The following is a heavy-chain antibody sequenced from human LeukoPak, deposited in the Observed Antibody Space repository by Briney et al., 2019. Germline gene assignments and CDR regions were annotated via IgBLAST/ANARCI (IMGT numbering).Heavy chain of an antibody. J-gene: IGHJ4*02. V-gene: IGHV3-23*01. CDR1: GFTFSSYA. D-gene: IGHD4-23*01. CDR2: ISGSGGST. CDR3: AKASLRWMEGGGYFDY. Sequence: GGSLRLPCAASGFTFSSYAMSGVRQAPRKGLEWVSAISGSGGSTYYADSVKGRFTISRDNSKNTLYLQMNSLRAEDTAVYYCAKASLRWMEGGGYFDYWGQGTLVTVSS.